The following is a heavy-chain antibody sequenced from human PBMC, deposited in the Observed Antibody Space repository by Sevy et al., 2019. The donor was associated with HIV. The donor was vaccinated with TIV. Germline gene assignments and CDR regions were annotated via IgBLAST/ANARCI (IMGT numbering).Heavy chain of an antibody. CDR3: ATAREYYSDNSGYLDF. Sequence: ASVKVSCKVSGYTLSELSMHWVRQAPGKGLEWMGRFDPEDGETIYAQKLQGRVTMTEDTSSDTAYMELSSLRSEDTAVYFFATAREYYSDNSGYLDFWGQRTLVTVSS. V-gene: IGHV1-24*01. J-gene: IGHJ4*02. D-gene: IGHD3-22*01. CDR2: FDPEDGET. CDR1: GYTLSELS.